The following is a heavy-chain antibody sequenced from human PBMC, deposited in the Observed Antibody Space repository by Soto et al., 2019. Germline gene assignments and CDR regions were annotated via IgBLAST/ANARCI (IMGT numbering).Heavy chain of an antibody. CDR2: ISGSGGST. CDR1: GFTCSSYA. D-gene: IGHD3-22*01. V-gene: IGHV3-23*01. J-gene: IGHJ4*02. CDR3: AKYLHSSGYYQY. Sequence: GGSLRLSCAASGFTCSSYAMSWVRQAPGKGLEWVSAISGSGGSTYYADSVKGRFTISRDNSKNTLYLQMNSLRAEDTAVYYCAKYLHSSGYYQYWGQGTLVTVSS.